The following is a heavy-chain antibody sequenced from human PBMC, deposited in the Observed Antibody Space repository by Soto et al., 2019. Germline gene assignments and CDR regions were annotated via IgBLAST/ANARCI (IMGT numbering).Heavy chain of an antibody. Sequence: SETLSLTCTVSGDSLRNYYWSWIRQPPGKGLEWIGYISYSGSTNYSPSLRSLVTISVDTSKNQFSLRLGSVTAADTAVYRCARTFWSGSRLDYYYMDVWGKGTTVTVSS. V-gene: IGHV4-59*08. D-gene: IGHD3-3*01. CDR2: ISYSGST. CDR3: ARTFWSGSRLDYYYMDV. J-gene: IGHJ6*03. CDR1: GDSLRNYY.